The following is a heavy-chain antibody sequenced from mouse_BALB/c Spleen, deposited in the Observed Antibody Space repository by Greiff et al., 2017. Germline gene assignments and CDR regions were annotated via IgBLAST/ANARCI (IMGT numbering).Heavy chain of an antibody. CDR1: GFTFSSFG. Sequence: EVQGVESGGGLVQPGGSRKLSCAASGFTFSSFGMHWVRQAPEKGLEWVAYISSGSSTIYYADTVKGRFTISRDNPKNTLFLQMTSLRSEDTAMYYCARSNYGNYERFAYWGQGTLVTVSA. CDR2: ISSGSSTI. V-gene: IGHV5-17*02. J-gene: IGHJ3*01. CDR3: ARSNYGNYERFAY. D-gene: IGHD2-1*01.